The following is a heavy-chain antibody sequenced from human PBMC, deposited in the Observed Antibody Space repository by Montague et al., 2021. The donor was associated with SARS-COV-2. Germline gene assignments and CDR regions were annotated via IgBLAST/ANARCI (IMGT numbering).Heavy chain of an antibody. Sequence: TLSLTCTVSGGSISGDNYYWTWIRQHPGKGLEWIAYIYYTGSTYYNPSLQSRLRTSLDTSKSQFSLTLTSVTAADTAIYYCARNRGWGSRGAGYIDLRGRGTLVTVSS. J-gene: IGHJ2*01. V-gene: IGHV4-31*03. CDR2: IYYTGST. CDR3: ARNRGWGSRGAGYIDL. D-gene: IGHD7-27*01. CDR1: GGSISGDNYY.